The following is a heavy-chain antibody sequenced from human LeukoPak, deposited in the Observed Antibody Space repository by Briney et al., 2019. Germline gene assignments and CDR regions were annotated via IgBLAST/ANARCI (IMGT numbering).Heavy chain of an antibody. Sequence: GGSLRLSCEASGFTFSSYWMSWVRQAPGKGLEWVANIRDDGGEIYYVDSVKGRFTISRDNAKSSLFLQMNSLRAEDAAVYYCARDKPRGSYYDSIFDSWGQGTLVTVSS. CDR1: GFTFSSYW. D-gene: IGHD1-26*01. V-gene: IGHV3-7*01. CDR3: ARDKPRGSYYDSIFDS. J-gene: IGHJ4*02. CDR2: IRDDGGEI.